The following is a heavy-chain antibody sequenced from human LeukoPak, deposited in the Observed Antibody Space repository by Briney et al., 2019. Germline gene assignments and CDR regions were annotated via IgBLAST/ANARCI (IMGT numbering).Heavy chain of an antibody. V-gene: IGHV3-30*18. J-gene: IGHJ6*04. D-gene: IGHD5-24*01. CDR2: ISYDGSNK. Sequence: GRSLRLSCAASGFTFSSYGMHWVRQAPGKGLEWEAVISYDGSNKYYADSVKGRFTISRDNSKNTLYLQMNSLRAEDTAVYYCAKDSSGDGLHYYYYYGMDVWGKGTTVTVSS. CDR3: AKDSSGDGLHYYYYYGMDV. CDR1: GFTFSSYG.